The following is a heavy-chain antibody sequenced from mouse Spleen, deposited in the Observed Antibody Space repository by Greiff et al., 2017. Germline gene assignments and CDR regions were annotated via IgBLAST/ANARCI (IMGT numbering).Heavy chain of an antibody. Sequence: QVQLQQPGAELVRPGTSVKLSCKASGYTFTSYWMHWVKQRPGQGLEWIGAIDPSDSYTNYNQKFKGKATLTVDTSSSTAYMQLSSLTSEDSAVYYCARGGYGSSYSWFAYWGQGTLVTVSA. CDR1: GYTFTSYW. D-gene: IGHD1-1*01. V-gene: IGHV1-59*01. CDR2: IDPSDSYT. J-gene: IGHJ3*01. CDR3: ARGGYGSSYSWFAY.